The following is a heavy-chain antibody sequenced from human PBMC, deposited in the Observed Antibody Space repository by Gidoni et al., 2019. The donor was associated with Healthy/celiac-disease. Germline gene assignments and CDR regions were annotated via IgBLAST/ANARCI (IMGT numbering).Heavy chain of an antibody. CDR1: SNAW. CDR3: TTTAFQQWLPGTFDY. CDR2: IKSKTDGGTT. D-gene: IGHD6-19*01. J-gene: IGHJ4*02. V-gene: IGHV3-15*07. Sequence: SNAWMNWVRQAPGKGLEWVGRIKSKTDGGTTDYAAPVKGRFTISRDDSKNTLYLQMNSLKTEDTAVYYCTTTAFQQWLPGTFDYWGQGTLVTVSS.